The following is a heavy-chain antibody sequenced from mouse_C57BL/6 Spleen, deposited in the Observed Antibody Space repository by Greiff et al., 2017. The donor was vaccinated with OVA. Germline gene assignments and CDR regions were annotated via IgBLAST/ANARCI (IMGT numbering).Heavy chain of an antibody. CDR2: IDPSDSET. D-gene: IGHD2-5*01. CDR1: GYTFTSYW. CDR3: ARYYSNYNGYFDY. V-gene: IGHV1-52*01. J-gene: IGHJ2*01. Sequence: QVQLQQPGAELVRPGSSVKLSCKASGYTFTSYWMHWVKQRPIQGLEWIGNIDPSDSETHYNQKFKDKATLTVDKSSSTAYMQLSSLTSEDSAVYYCARYYSNYNGYFDYWGQGTTLTVSS.